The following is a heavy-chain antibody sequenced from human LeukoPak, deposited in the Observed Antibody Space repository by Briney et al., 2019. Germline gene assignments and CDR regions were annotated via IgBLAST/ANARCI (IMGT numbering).Heavy chain of an antibody. CDR1: GYTFTGYY. CDR3: ARVEGIAVAGTLYY. J-gene: IGHJ4*02. CDR2: INPNSGGT. Sequence: ASVKVSCKASGYTFTGYYMHWVRQAPGQGLEWMGWINPNSGGTNYAQKFQGRVTMTRDTSISTAYMELSRLRSDDTAVYYCARVEGIAVAGTLYYWGQGTLVTVSS. D-gene: IGHD6-19*01. V-gene: IGHV1-2*02.